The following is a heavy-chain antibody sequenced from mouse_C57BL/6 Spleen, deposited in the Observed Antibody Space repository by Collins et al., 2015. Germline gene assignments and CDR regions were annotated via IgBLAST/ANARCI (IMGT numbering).Heavy chain of an antibody. CDR1: GYTFTSYW. J-gene: IGHJ3*01. D-gene: IGHD1-1*01. Sequence: QVQLQQPGAELVRPGSSVKLSCKASGYTFTSYWMHWVKQRPIQGLEWIGNIDPSDSGTHYNQKFKDKATLTVDKSSSTAYMQLSSLTSEDSAVYYCARGVYYYGSWAYWGQGTLVTVSA. CDR2: IDPSDSGT. CDR3: ARGVYYYGSWAY. V-gene: IGHV1-52*01.